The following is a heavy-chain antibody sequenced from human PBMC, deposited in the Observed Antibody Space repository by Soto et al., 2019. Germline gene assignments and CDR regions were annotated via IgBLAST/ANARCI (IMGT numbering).Heavy chain of an antibody. D-gene: IGHD5-18*01. J-gene: IGHJ6*02. V-gene: IGHV1-46*01. CDR1: GYTFTSYY. CDR3: ASVSTAMAPINHHGIDV. CDR2: INPSGGST. Sequence: GASVKVSCKASGYTFTSYYMHWVRQSPGQGLEWMGIINPSGGSTTYAQKFQGRVTMTRDTSTSTVYMELRSLRSADTAVYYCASVSTAMAPINHHGIDVRGQGTTVTISS.